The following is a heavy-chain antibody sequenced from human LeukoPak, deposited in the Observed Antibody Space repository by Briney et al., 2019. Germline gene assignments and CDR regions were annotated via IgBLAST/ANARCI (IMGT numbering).Heavy chain of an antibody. J-gene: IGHJ4*02. V-gene: IGHV4-30-4*01. CDR1: GGSISSGDYY. CDR3: VRRVAAAGHFDY. D-gene: IGHD6-13*01. Sequence: SETLSLTCTVSGGSISSGDYYWNWIRQPPGKGLEWIGYIYYSGSTNYNPSLKSRVTISVDTSKNQFSLGLSSVTAADTAVYYCVRRVAAAGHFDYWGQGTLVTVSS. CDR2: IYYSGST.